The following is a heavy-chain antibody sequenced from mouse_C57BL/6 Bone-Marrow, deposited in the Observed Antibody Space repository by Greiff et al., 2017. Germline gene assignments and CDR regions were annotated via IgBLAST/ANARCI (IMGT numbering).Heavy chain of an antibody. CDR1: GFNIKDTY. Sequence: EVQLQQSVAELVRPGASVKLSCTASGFNIKDTYMHWVKQRPEQGLEWIGRIDPANGNTKYAPKVQGKATITADTSSNTAYLQLSSRTSEDTAIYYCARGYGSRAWFAYWGQGTLVTVSA. CDR3: ARGYGSRAWFAY. V-gene: IGHV14-3*01. CDR2: IDPANGNT. J-gene: IGHJ3*01. D-gene: IGHD1-1*01.